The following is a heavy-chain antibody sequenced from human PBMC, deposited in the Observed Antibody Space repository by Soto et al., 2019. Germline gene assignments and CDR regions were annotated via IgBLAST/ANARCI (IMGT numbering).Heavy chain of an antibody. V-gene: IGHV3-21*01. CDR2: ISSGSSSI. CDR1: GFTFSSYW. J-gene: IGHJ4*02. CDR3: ARDEGGYDSEFDY. Sequence: GGSLRLSCAASGFTFSSYWMHWVRQAPGKGLVWVSCISSGSSSINYADSVKGRFTISRDNAKNSLYLQMNSLRAEDTAVYYCARDEGGYDSEFDYWGQGTLVTVS. D-gene: IGHD5-12*01.